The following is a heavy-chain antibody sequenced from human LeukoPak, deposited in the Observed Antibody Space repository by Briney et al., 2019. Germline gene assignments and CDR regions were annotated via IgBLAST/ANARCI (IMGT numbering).Heavy chain of an antibody. J-gene: IGHJ1*01. CDR2: ISYDGSSK. CDR1: GFTFSSYG. CDR3: AKDRWELLRYFQH. V-gene: IGHV3-30*18. Sequence: GGSLRLSCAASGFTFSSYGMHWVRQAPGKGLEWVAVISYDGSSKYYADSVKGRFTISRDNSKNTLYLQMNSLRAEDTAVYYCAKDRWELLRYFQHWSQGTLVTVSS. D-gene: IGHD1-26*01.